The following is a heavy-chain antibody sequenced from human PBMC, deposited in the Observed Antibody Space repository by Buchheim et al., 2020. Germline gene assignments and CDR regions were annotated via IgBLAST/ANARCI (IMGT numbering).Heavy chain of an antibody. CDR3: AKTVRGTDNWSGAFDF. Sequence: EVQLLESGGGLVQPGGSLRLSCAASGFTFSTYAMNWVRQAPGKGLEWVSTISGRGGSTFYADSVKGRFSISRDNSNNLLYLQMTSLRGGDTAVYYCAKTVRGTDNWSGAFDFWGQGT. CDR1: GFTFSTYA. D-gene: IGHD1-1*01. J-gene: IGHJ3*01. V-gene: IGHV3-23*01. CDR2: ISGRGGST.